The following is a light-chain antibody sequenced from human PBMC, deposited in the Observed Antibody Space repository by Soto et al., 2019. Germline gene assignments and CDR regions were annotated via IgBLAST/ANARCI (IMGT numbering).Light chain of an antibody. CDR1: QGIXXX. Sequence: AIQLTQSPSSLSASVGDRVTITCRASQGIXXXLAWYQQKPGKAPKLLIYDASSLESGVPSRFSGSGSGTDFTLTISSLQPEDFATYYCQQFNSYPITFGQGTRLEIK. V-gene: IGKV1-13*02. CDR2: DAS. J-gene: IGKJ5*01. CDR3: QQFNSYPIT.